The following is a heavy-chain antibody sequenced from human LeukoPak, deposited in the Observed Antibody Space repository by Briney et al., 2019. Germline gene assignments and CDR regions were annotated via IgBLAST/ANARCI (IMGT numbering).Heavy chain of an antibody. V-gene: IGHV4-4*07. J-gene: IGHJ4*02. CDR2: IYTTGTT. Sequence: PSETLSLTRTVSGGSISSYYWSWVRQPAGKGLEWIGRIYTTGTTHYNPSLKSRVTISVDKSKNQFSLKVSSVTAADTAVYYCARDAVAGVGLNYFDFWGQGTLVTVSS. CDR1: GGSISSYY. D-gene: IGHD6-19*01. CDR3: ARDAVAGVGLNYFDF.